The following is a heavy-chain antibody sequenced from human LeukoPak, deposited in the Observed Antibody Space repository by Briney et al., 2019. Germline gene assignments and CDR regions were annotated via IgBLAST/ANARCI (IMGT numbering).Heavy chain of an antibody. CDR3: ARVSGYDWESFHDY. V-gene: IGHV4-4*07. Sequence: SETLSLTCTVSGVSISSYYWSWIRQPAGKGLEWIGRIYTSGSTNYNPSLKSRVTMSVDTSKNQFSLRLSSVTAADTAVYYCARVSGYDWESFHDYWGQGILVTVSS. D-gene: IGHD5-12*01. CDR1: GVSISSYY. CDR2: IYTSGST. J-gene: IGHJ4*02.